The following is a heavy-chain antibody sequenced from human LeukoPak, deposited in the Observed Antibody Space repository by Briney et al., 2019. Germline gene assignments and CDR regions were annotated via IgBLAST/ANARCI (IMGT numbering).Heavy chain of an antibody. CDR1: GGSFSGYY. Sequence: SETLSLTCAVYGGSFSGYYWSWIRQPPGKGLEWIGEINHSGSTNYNPSLKSRVTISVDTSKNQFSLKLSSVTAADTAVYYCARDLSYYYGSGSEMDVWGKGTTVTVSS. CDR2: INHSGST. J-gene: IGHJ6*04. D-gene: IGHD3-10*01. CDR3: ARDLSYYYGSGSEMDV. V-gene: IGHV4-34*01.